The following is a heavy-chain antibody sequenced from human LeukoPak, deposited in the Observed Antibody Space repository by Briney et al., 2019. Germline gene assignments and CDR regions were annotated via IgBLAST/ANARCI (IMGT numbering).Heavy chain of an antibody. J-gene: IGHJ5*02. V-gene: IGHV4-59*08. CDR3: ARQGAGTTWGFSSQPDNWFDP. D-gene: IGHD1-7*01. Sequence: SETLSLTCTVSGGSISSYYWSWIRQPPGKGLEWIGYIYYSGSTNYNPSLKSRVTISVDTSKNQFSLKLSSVTAADTAVYYCARQGAGTTWGFSSQPDNWFDPWGQGTLVTVSS. CDR2: IYYSGST. CDR1: GGSISSYY.